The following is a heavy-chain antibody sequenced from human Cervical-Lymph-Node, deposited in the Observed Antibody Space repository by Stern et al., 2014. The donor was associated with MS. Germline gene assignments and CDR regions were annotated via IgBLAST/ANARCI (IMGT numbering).Heavy chain of an antibody. D-gene: IGHD3-10*01. CDR1: GYTFTSYD. Sequence: VQLVESGAEVKKPGASVKVSCKASGYTFTSYDINWVRQANGQGLEWMGWMNPNSGNTGYAQKCQGRVPMTRNTSISTAYMELSSLRSEDTAVYYCARGPNYYGSGSYSDYWGQGTLVTVSS. CDR2: MNPNSGNT. CDR3: ARGPNYYGSGSYSDY. J-gene: IGHJ4*02. V-gene: IGHV1-8*01.